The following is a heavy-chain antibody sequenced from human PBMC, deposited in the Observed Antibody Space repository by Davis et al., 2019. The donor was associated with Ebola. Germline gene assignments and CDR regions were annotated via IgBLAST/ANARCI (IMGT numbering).Heavy chain of an antibody. J-gene: IGHJ4*02. D-gene: IGHD3-9*01. Sequence: GESLKISCAASGFTFSSYGMHWVRQAPGKGLEWVAVISYDGSNKYYADSVKGRFTISRDNSKNTLYLQMNSLRAEGTAVYYCARAFRDYDILTGSSFDYWGQGTLVTVSS. CDR1: GFTFSSYG. CDR3: ARAFRDYDILTGSSFDY. V-gene: IGHV3-30*05. CDR2: ISYDGSNK.